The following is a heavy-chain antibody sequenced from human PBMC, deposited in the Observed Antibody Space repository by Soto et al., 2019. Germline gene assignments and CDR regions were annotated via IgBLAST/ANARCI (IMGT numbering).Heavy chain of an antibody. CDR3: ARLKAGTAAFDY. D-gene: IGHD6-19*01. V-gene: IGHV3-74*01. J-gene: IGHJ4*02. CDR2: INSDGSMT. CDR1: GFAFGSYW. Sequence: GGSLRLSCAASGFAFGSYWMHWVRQAPGKGLVWVSRINSDGSMTNYADSVRGRFTISRDNAENTLYLQMNSLRAEDTAVYYCARLKAGTAAFDYWGQGTLVTVSS.